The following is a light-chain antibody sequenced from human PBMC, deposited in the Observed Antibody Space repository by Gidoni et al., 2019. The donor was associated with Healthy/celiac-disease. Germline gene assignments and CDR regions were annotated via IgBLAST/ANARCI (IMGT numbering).Light chain of an antibody. CDR3: AAWDDSLSGQWV. CDR2: RNN. J-gene: IGLJ3*02. CDR1: SPNIGSNY. Sequence: QSVLTQPPSASGTPGQRVTISCSGSSPNIGSNYVYWYQQLPGTAPKLRIYRNNQRPSGVPDRFSGSKSGTSASLAISGLRSEDEADYYCAAWDDSLSGQWVFGGGTKLTVL. V-gene: IGLV1-47*01.